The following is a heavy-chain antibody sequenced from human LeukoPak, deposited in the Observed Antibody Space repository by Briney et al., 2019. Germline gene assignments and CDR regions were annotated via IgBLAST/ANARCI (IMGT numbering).Heavy chain of an antibody. CDR2: ISGSGKDT. V-gene: IGHV3-23*01. CDR3: AKGREAYSGSYTPFDS. J-gene: IGHJ4*02. CDR1: GLPFSIYG. D-gene: IGHD1-26*01. Sequence: GGSLRLSCGASGLPFSIYGMNWVRQAPGKGLECVSTISGSGKDTYYADSVKGRFTISRDSSKNTLYLQMNSLTAQDTAVYYCAKGREAYSGSYTPFDSWGQGTLVTVSS.